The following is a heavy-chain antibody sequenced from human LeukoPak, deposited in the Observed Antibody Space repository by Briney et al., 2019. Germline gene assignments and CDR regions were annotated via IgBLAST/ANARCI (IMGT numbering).Heavy chain of an antibody. J-gene: IGHJ4*02. Sequence: VASVKVSCKASGGTFSGYAISWVRQAPGKGLEWMGGFDPEDGKAIYAQKFQGRVTMTEDTSTDTAYMELSSLRSEDTAVYYCTTNRDILTGSMFLNPGKMSKWGQGTLVTVSS. V-gene: IGHV1-24*01. D-gene: IGHD3-9*01. CDR1: GGTFSGYA. CDR3: TTNRDILTGSMFLNPGKMSK. CDR2: FDPEDGKA.